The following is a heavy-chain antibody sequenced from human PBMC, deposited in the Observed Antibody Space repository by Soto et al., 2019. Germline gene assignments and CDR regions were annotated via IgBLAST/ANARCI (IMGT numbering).Heavy chain of an antibody. Sequence: QIQLVQSGPEVKKPGASVKVSCKASGYTFDIYGISWVRQVPGQGPEWLGWISADNGDTKYAQRMQGRVTLTTDRATSTAYMEVRSLRSDDTAVYYCARDRSYYYDSSGYPFDYWGQGSLVTVSS. CDR2: ISADNGDT. CDR3: ARDRSYYYDSSGYPFDY. V-gene: IGHV1-18*01. D-gene: IGHD3-22*01. CDR1: GYTFDIYG. J-gene: IGHJ4*02.